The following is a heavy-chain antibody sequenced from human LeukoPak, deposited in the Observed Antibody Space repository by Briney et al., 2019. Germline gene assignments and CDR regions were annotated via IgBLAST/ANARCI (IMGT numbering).Heavy chain of an antibody. Sequence: GGSLRLSCAASGFTFSSYAMSWVRQAPGKGLEWVSAISGSGGSTYYADSVKGRFTISRDNSKNTLYLQMNSLRAEDPAVYYCAKADHVATTTPDYWGQGTLVTVSS. CDR1: GFTFSSYA. V-gene: IGHV3-23*01. CDR3: AKADHVATTTPDY. J-gene: IGHJ4*02. CDR2: ISGSGGST. D-gene: IGHD5-12*01.